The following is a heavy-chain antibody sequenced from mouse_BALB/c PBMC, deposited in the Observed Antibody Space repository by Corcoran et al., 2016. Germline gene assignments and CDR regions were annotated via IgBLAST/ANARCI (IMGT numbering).Heavy chain of an antibody. D-gene: IGHD2-2*01. CDR2: INPDSRTI. CDR1: GFDFRRYW. V-gene: IGHV4-1*02. CDR3: ARQGHYGYAAY. Sequence: EVKLLESGGGLVQPGGSLKLSCAASGFDFRRYWMSWVRQAPGKGLEWIGEINPDSRTINYTPSLKDKFIISRDNAKNTLYLQMSKVRSEDTALYYCARQGHYGYAAYWGQGTLVTVSA. J-gene: IGHJ3*01.